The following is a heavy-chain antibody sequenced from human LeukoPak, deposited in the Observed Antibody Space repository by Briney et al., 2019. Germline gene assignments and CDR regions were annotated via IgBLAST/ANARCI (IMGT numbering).Heavy chain of an antibody. Sequence: ASVKVSCKASGYTFTDYYIHWARQAPGQGLEWMGWFNPKSGGTKYAQNFQGRVTMTRDTSTAYMKLSRLKSDDTAVYYCVRAGGPFDYWGLGTQVTVSS. CDR2: FNPKSGGT. V-gene: IGHV1-2*02. CDR3: VRAGGPFDY. D-gene: IGHD3-16*01. J-gene: IGHJ4*02. CDR1: GYTFTDYY.